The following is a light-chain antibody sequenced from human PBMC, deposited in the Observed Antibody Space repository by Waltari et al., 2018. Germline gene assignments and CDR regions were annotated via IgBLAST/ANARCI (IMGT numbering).Light chain of an antibody. V-gene: IGLV1-44*01. CDR1: TYNIGRHS. Sequence: QSVLTQPPSASGTPGQRVTVSCSGSTYNIGRHSVNWYQQLPGTAPKLLIYNNNERPSGVPDRFSGSKSGTSASLAISGLQSEDEADYYCAAWDDSLNGWVFGGGTKVTVL. CDR2: NNN. J-gene: IGLJ3*02. CDR3: AAWDDSLNGWV.